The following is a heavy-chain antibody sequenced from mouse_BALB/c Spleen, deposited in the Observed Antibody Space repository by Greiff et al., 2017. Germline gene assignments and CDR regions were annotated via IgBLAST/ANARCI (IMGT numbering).Heavy chain of an antibody. CDR2: ISYDGSN. D-gene: IGHD2-3*01. CDR3: ARVGLYDGYYGWYFDV. CDR1: GYSITSGYY. Sequence: EVKLQESGPGLVKPSQSLSLTCSVTGYSITSGYYWNWIRQFPGNKLEWMGYISYDGSNNYNPSLKNRISITRDTSKNQFFLKLNSVTTEDTATYYCARVGLYDGYYGWYFDVWGAGTTVTVSS. V-gene: IGHV3-6*02. J-gene: IGHJ1*01.